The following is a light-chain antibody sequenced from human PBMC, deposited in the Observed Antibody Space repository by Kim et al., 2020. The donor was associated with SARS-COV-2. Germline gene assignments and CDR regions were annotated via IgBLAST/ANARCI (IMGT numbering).Light chain of an antibody. CDR3: QQYSASPPAYT. J-gene: IGKJ2*01. V-gene: IGKV3-20*01. CDR2: GAS. Sequence: PRERATRSCRASQSISSEFLAWYQQISGQSPRLLIFGASNRAAGIPDRFSGGGSGTDFTLTITRLEPADSAIYYCQQYSASPPAYTFGQGTKLEI. CDR1: QSISSEF.